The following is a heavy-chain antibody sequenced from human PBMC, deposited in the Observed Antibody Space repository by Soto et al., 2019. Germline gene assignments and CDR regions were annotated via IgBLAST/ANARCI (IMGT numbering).Heavy chain of an antibody. D-gene: IGHD2-15*01. CDR3: ARDRGDRGGNHYYYGMDV. CDR2: IWYDGTNE. CDR1: GFTFSSYG. J-gene: IGHJ6*02. V-gene: IGHV3-33*01. Sequence: QVQLVESGGGVVQPGRSLRLSCAASGFTFSSYGMHWVRQAPGKGLEWEAVIWYDGTNEYYADSVKGRFTISRDNSKNTLYVQMNSLRAEDTAVYYCARDRGDRGGNHYYYGMDVWGQGTTVTVSS.